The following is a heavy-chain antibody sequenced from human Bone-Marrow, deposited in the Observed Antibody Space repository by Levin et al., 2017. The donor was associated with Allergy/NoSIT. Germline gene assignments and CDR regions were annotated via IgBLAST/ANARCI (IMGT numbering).Heavy chain of an antibody. CDR2: ITSSSSYI. Sequence: GGSLRLSCAASGFPFSSYSMNWVRQAPGKGLECVSSITSSSSYIYYADSMKGRFTISRDNAKNSLYLQMNSLRVEDTAVYYCTREPDGMDVWGQGTTVTVSS. J-gene: IGHJ6*02. CDR1: GFPFSSYS. V-gene: IGHV3-21*06. CDR3: TREPDGMDV.